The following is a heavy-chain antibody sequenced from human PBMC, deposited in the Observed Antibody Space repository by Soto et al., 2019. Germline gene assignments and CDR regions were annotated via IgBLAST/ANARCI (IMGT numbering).Heavy chain of an antibody. D-gene: IGHD6-13*01. CDR3: ARVVQQLVRPLPWYYYMDV. V-gene: IGHV3-48*01. CDR1: GFTFSSYS. Sequence: GGSLRLSCAASGFTFSSYSMNWVRQAPGKGLEWVSYISSSSSTIYYADSVKGRFTISRDNAKNSLYLQMNSLRAEDTAVYYCARVVQQLVRPLPWYYYMDVWGKGTTVTVSS. CDR2: ISSSSSTI. J-gene: IGHJ6*03.